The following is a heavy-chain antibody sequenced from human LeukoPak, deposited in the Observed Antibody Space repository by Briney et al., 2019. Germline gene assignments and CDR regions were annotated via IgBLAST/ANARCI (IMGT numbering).Heavy chain of an antibody. V-gene: IGHV1-46*01. CDR1: GDTFIRSY. J-gene: IGHJ3*02. CDR3: ARWDSSVGNAFDI. D-gene: IGHD3-22*01. CDR2: INPSAGDI. Sequence: ASVRVSCKASGDTFIRSYMHWVRQAPGQGLEWMGIINPSAGDIRYAQKFQGRVTMTRDTSTSTVYLELRSLRSEDTAVYYCARWDSSVGNAFDIWGQGTMITISS.